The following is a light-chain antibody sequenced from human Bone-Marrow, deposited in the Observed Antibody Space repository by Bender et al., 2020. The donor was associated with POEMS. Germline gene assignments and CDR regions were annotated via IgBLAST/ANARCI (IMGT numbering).Light chain of an antibody. CDR3: TSYTSSITWV. CDR1: SSDVGSYNL. V-gene: IGLV2-14*02. Sequence: QSALTQPASVSGSPGQSITISCTGTSSDVGSYNLVSWYQQHPGKAPRLIIYEVTKRPSGVPDRFSGSKSGYTASLTISGLQAEDEADYYCTSYTSSITWVFGGGTKLTVL. J-gene: IGLJ3*02. CDR2: EVT.